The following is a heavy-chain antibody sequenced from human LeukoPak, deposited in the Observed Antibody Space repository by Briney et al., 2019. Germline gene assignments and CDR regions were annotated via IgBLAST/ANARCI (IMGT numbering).Heavy chain of an antibody. D-gene: IGHD6-19*01. CDR3: ARGLQSSGYAFDI. CDR1: GDSVSSNSAA. V-gene: IGHV6-1*01. CDR2: KHYRSKWYN. J-gene: IGHJ3*02. Sequence: SQTLSLTCAISGDSVSSNSAAWNWIRQSPSRGLEWLGRKHYRSKWYNDYAVSVKSRITINPDTSKNQFSLQLNSVTPEDAAVYYCARGLQSSGYAFDIWGQGTMVTVSS.